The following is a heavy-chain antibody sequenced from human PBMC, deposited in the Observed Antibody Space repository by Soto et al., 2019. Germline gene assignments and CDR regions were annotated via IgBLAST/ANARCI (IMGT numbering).Heavy chain of an antibody. CDR1: GFTFSTYA. D-gene: IGHD3-22*01. Sequence: PGGSLRLSCAASGFTFSTYAMSWVRQAPGKGLEWVSAISGSGENTYYADSVKGRLTISRDTSKNTLYLQMNSLTAEDTALYYCAKDYYYDTSGTDFWGQGTLVTVSS. CDR3: AKDYYYDTSGTDF. V-gene: IGHV3-23*01. CDR2: ISGSGENT. J-gene: IGHJ4*02.